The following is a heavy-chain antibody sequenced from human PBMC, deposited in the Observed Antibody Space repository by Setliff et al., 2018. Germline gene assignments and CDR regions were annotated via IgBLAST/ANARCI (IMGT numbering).Heavy chain of an antibody. CDR3: AYDSSGYYPGY. Sequence: GASVKVSCKASGHTFITFGISWVRQAPGQGLEWMGWISAYSDXTKYXXXFQGRVTMTMDTSTGTAYMELRSLRSDDTAVYICAYDSSGYYPGYWGQGTLVTVSS. CDR1: GHTFITFG. J-gene: IGHJ4*02. D-gene: IGHD3-22*01. CDR2: ISAYSDXT. V-gene: IGHV1-18*01.